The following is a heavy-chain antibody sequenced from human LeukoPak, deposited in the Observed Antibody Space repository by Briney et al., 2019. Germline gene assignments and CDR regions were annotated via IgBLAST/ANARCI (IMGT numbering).Heavy chain of an antibody. J-gene: IGHJ6*03. Sequence: SETLSLTCTVSGYSISSGYYWGWIRQPPGKGLEWIGSIYQSGSTYYNPSLKSRVTISADTSKNQFSLKLSSVTATDTAVYYCARGDESRNYDFWSGYRAGYYYYYMDVWGKGTTVTVSS. V-gene: IGHV4-38-2*02. CDR2: IYQSGST. CDR3: ARGDESRNYDFWSGYRAGYYYYYMDV. D-gene: IGHD3-3*01. CDR1: GYSISSGYY.